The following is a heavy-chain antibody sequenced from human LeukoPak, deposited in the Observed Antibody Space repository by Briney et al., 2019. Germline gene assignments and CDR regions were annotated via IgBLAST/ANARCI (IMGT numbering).Heavy chain of an antibody. V-gene: IGHV3-48*03. CDR3: ARGPCSTGWYVD. CDR2: ISGSGSTI. D-gene: IGHD6-19*01. CDR1: GFTFSNYE. Sequence: GGSLRLSCAASGFTFSNYETNWVRHAPGKGLYWVSYISGSGSTIYYADSVKGRFTISRDNAKNSLFLQMDSLRVEDMAVYFCARGPCSTGWYVDWGQGTLVTVSS. J-gene: IGHJ4*02.